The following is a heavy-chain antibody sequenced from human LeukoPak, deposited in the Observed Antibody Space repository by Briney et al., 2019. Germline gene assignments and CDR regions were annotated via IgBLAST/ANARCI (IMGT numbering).Heavy chain of an antibody. J-gene: IGHJ4*02. CDR1: GDSISGYY. CDR3: ARAISGSGGYYFDF. D-gene: IGHD6-19*01. Sequence: SETLSLTCTVSGDSISGYYWSWSRQPPGKGLEWIAFIHSSGTTNYNPSLKSRVSISVDTSNNQFSLNVNSVTAADTAVYYCARAISGSGGYYFDFWGQGTLVTVSS. CDR2: IHSSGTT. V-gene: IGHV4-59*01.